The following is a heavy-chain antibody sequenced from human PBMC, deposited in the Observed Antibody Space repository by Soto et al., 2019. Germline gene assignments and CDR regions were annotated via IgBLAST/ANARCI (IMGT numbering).Heavy chain of an antibody. CDR2: ISAYNGNT. CDR1: GYTFTSYG. V-gene: IGHV1-18*01. J-gene: IGHJ4*02. CDR3: ARDSGGLRFLEWLPNL. Sequence: ASVKVSCKASGYTFTSYGISWVRQAPGQGLEWMGWISAYNGNTNYAQKLQGRVTMTTDTSTSTAYMELRSLRSDDTAVYYCARDSGGLRFLEWLPNLWGQGTLVTVSS. D-gene: IGHD3-3*01.